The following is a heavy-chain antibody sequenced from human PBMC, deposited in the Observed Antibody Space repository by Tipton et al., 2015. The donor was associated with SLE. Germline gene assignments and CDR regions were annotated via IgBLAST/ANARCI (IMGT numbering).Heavy chain of an antibody. J-gene: IGHJ4*02. CDR3: ARVWGTGIRGVDY. D-gene: IGHD3-3*02. CDR1: GDSVSTNSAA. V-gene: IGHV6-1*01. CDR2: TYYRSKWFS. Sequence: GLVKPPQTLSLTCAISGDSVSTNSAAWTWIRQSPSRGLEWLGRTYYRSKWFSDYAVSVKSRITINPDTSKNQLSLQLNSVTPEDTAVYSCARVWGTGIRGVDYWSQGTLVTVSS.